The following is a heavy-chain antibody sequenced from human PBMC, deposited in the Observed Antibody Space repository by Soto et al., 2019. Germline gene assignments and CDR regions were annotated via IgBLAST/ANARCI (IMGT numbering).Heavy chain of an antibody. J-gene: IGHJ5*02. V-gene: IGHV3-30-3*01. CDR1: GFTFSSYA. D-gene: IGHD6-19*01. Sequence: GGSLRLSCAASGFTFSSYAMHWVRQAPGKGLEWVAVISYDGSNKYYADSVKGRFTISRDNSKNTLYLQMNSLRAEDTAVYYCARAYSSGWTGDWFDPWGQGTLVTVSS. CDR3: ARAYSSGWTGDWFDP. CDR2: ISYDGSNK.